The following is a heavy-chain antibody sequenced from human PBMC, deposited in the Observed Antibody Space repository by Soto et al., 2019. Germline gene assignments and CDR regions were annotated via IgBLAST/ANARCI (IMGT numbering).Heavy chain of an antibody. J-gene: IGHJ4*02. V-gene: IGHV1-69*13. Sequence: SVKVACKASGGTFSSYAISWVLQAPGQGLEWMGGIIPIFGTANYAQKFQGRVTITADESTSTAYMELSSLRSEDTAVYYCARKMGGSWYIFDYWGQGTLVTVSS. CDR1: GGTFSSYA. D-gene: IGHD6-13*01. CDR2: IIPIFGTA. CDR3: ARKMGGSWYIFDY.